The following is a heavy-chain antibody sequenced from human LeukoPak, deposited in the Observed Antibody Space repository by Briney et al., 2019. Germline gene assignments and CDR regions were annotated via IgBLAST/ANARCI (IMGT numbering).Heavy chain of an antibody. CDR3: AGWSSGSSAYDI. Sequence: SETLSLTCTVSGGSISSSSYYWTWIRQPPGKGLERFGSIYYSGSTYYNPSLKSRVTISVDTSKNQFSLKLSSVTAADTAVYYCAGWSSGSSAYDIWGQGTMVTVSS. J-gene: IGHJ3*02. V-gene: IGHV4-39*01. CDR2: IYYSGST. D-gene: IGHD1-14*01. CDR1: GGSISSSSYY.